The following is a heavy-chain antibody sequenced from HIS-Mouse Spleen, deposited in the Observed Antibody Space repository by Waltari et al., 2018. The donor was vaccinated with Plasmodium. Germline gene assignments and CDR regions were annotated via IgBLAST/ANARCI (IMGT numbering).Heavy chain of an antibody. J-gene: IGHJ2*01. CDR2: IKQDGSEK. D-gene: IGHD6-13*01. Sequence: EVQLVESGGGLVQPGGSLSLSCAACGSTFSSYWMSWVRQAPGKGLEWVANIKQDGSEKYYVDSVKGRFTISRDNAKNSLYLQMNSLRAEDTAVYYCASSWYWYFDLWGRGTLVTVSS. CDR3: ASSWYWYFDL. V-gene: IGHV3-7*01. CDR1: GSTFSSYW.